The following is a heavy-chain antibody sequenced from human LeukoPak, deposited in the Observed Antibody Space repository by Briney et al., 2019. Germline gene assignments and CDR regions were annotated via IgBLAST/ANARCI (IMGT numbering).Heavy chain of an antibody. D-gene: IGHD3-22*01. CDR2: IYSGGST. V-gene: IGHV3-53*01. CDR1: GFTVSSNY. CDR3: ARIPDYYDSSGYFRN. Sequence: GGSLRLSCAASGFTVSSNYMSWVRQAPGKGLEWVSVIYSGGSTYYADSVKGRFTISRDNSKNTLYLQMNSLRAEDTAVYYCARIPDYYDSSGYFRNWGQGTLATVSS. J-gene: IGHJ4*02.